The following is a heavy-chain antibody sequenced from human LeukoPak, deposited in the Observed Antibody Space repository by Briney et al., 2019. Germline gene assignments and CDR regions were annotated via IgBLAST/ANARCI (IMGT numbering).Heavy chain of an antibody. CDR2: ISGSGGST. J-gene: IGHJ6*03. Sequence: GGSLRPSCAASGFTFSSYAMSWVRQAPGKGLEWVSAISGSGGSTYYADSVKGRFTISRDNSKNTLYLQMNSLRAEDTAVYYCAKDGLATIEYYYYYYMDVWGKGTTVTVSS. CDR1: GFTFSSYA. V-gene: IGHV3-23*01. CDR3: AKDGLATIEYYYYYYMDV. D-gene: IGHD5-12*01.